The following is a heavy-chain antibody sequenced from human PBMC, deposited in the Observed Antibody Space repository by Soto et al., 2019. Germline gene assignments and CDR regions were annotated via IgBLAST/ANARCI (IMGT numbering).Heavy chain of an antibody. J-gene: IGHJ5*02. CDR3: ARSRGYSYGFPLYNWFDP. D-gene: IGHD5-18*01. CDR2: IIPIFGTA. V-gene: IGHV1-69*13. Sequence: ASVKVSCKASGGTFSSYAISWVRQAPGQGLEWMGGIIPIFGTANYAQKFQGRVTITADESTSTAYMELSSLRSEDTAVYYCARSRGYSYGFPLYNWFDPWGQGTLVTVSS. CDR1: GGTFSSYA.